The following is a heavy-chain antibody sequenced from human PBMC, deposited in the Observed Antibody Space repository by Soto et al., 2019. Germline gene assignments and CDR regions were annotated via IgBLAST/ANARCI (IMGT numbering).Heavy chain of an antibody. Sequence: GGSLRLSCAASGFTVSSNYMSWVRQAPGKGLEWVSVIYSGGSTYYADSVKGRFTISRHNSKNTLYLQMNSLRAEDTAVYYCATQDCGGDCYSFDAFDIWGQGTMVTVSS. D-gene: IGHD2-21*02. CDR1: GFTVSSNY. CDR2: IYSGGST. V-gene: IGHV3-53*04. CDR3: ATQDCGGDCYSFDAFDI. J-gene: IGHJ3*02.